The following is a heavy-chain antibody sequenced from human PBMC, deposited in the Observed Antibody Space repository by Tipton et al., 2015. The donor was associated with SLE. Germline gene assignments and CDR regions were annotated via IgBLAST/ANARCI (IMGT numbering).Heavy chain of an antibody. D-gene: IGHD3-16*01. V-gene: IGHV4-38-2*01. CDR1: SFSISRDYY. J-gene: IGHJ4*02. Sequence: TLSLTCAVSSFSISRDYYWGWVRQSPGKGLEWIGCIYHRGNTAYNTSLKSRVTMSVDTSKKQVSLKLSSVTAADTAFYYCVRHLEEQVVQNWGQGTLVTVSS. CDR2: IYHRGNT. CDR3: VRHLEEQVVQN.